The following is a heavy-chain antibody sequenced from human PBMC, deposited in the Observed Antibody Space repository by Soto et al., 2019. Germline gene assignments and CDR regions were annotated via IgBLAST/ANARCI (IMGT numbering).Heavy chain of an antibody. V-gene: IGHV1-3*01. CDR1: GDTFTSYA. CDR3: ARDPCINSCPDY. D-gene: IGHD2-2*01. Sequence: ASVKVSCKASGDTFTSYAMHWVRQAPGQRLEWMGWINAGNGNTKYSQKFRGRVTITRDTSASTGYMELSSLRSEDTAVYYCARDPCINSCPDYCGEGTLVTVSS. J-gene: IGHJ4*02. CDR2: INAGNGNT.